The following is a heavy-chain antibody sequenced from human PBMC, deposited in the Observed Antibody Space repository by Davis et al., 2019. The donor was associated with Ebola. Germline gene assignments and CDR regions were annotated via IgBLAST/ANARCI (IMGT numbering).Heavy chain of an antibody. CDR1: GYTFTSYG. J-gene: IGHJ2*01. Sequence: ASVKVSCKASGYTFTSYGISWVRQAPGQGLEWMGWISAYNGNTNYAQKLQGRVTMTTDTFTSTAYMELRSLRSDDTAVYYCARDRKIANHDSWYFDLWGRGTLVTVSS. CDR3: ARDRKIANHDSWYFDL. V-gene: IGHV1-18*04. CDR2: ISAYNGNT. D-gene: IGHD1-14*01.